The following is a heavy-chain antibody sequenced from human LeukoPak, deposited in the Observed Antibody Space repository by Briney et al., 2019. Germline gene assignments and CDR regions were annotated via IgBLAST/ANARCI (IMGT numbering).Heavy chain of an antibody. V-gene: IGHV3-30-3*01. Sequence: GGSLRLSCAASGFTFSSYAMHWVRQAPGKGLEWVAVISYDGNNKYYADSVKGRFTISRDNSKNTLYLQMNNLRAEDTAVYYCARSDSEYSSGFDYWGQGTLVTVSS. J-gene: IGHJ4*02. CDR1: GFTFSSYA. CDR2: ISYDGNNK. D-gene: IGHD6-19*01. CDR3: ARSDSEYSSGFDY.